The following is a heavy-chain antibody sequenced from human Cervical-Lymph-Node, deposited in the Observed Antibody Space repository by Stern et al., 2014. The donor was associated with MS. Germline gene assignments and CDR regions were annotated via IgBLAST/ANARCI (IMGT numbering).Heavy chain of an antibody. D-gene: IGHD3-10*01. V-gene: IGHV1-58*02. CDR2: LVVERADT. Sequence: QLEESGPEVKRPGTSVRVSCKASGFTFLSSAMQWVRQARGQRLEWIGFLVVERADTRYAHNFHYRVTISRDMSTSTVNMELSSLRSEDTAVYYCAAEGEYIRSGIYHYTGMDVWGQGTTVTVSS. CDR1: GFTFLSSA. CDR3: AAEGEYIRSGIYHYTGMDV. J-gene: IGHJ6*02.